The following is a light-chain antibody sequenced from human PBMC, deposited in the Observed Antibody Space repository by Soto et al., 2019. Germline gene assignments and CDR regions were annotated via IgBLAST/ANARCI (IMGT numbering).Light chain of an antibody. V-gene: IGKV1-5*01. J-gene: IGKJ2*01. Sequence: DIQMTQSPSTLSASVGDRVTITCRASQSISTWLAWYQQKPGEAPKLLIYDATRLQSGVLSTFSGSGSGTEFTLTISSLQPDDFATYYCQQYNLYPYTFGQGTKLEIK. CDR2: DAT. CDR3: QQYNLYPYT. CDR1: QSISTW.